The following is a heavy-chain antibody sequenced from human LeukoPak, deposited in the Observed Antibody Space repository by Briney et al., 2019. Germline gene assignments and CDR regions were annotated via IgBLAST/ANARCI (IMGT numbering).Heavy chain of an antibody. Sequence: VISYAGSNKYYADSVKGRFTISRDNSKNTLYLQMNSLRAEDTAVYYCARTGRGGDSYMDVWGKGTTFTVSS. J-gene: IGHJ6*03. CDR2: ISYAGSNK. D-gene: IGHD3-10*01. V-gene: IGHV3-30-3*01. CDR3: ARTGRGGDSYMDV.